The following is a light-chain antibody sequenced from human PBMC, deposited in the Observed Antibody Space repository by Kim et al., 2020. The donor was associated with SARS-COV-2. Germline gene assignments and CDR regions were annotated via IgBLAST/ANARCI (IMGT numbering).Light chain of an antibody. Sequence: EIVLTQSPRTLSLSPGERATLSCRASQSVSSSYLAWYQQKPGQAPRLLIYGASSRATGIPDRFSGTGSGTDFTLTISSLEPEDFAVYYCQLYGSSPLYTFGQGTKLEI. CDR1: QSVSSSY. CDR3: QLYGSSPLYT. CDR2: GAS. J-gene: IGKJ2*01. V-gene: IGKV3-20*01.